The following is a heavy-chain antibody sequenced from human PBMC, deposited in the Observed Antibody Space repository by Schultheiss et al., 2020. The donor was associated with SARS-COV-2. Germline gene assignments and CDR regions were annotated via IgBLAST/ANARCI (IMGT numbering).Heavy chain of an antibody. CDR3: AHSEDYSNYAWFDP. D-gene: IGHD4-11*01. CDR2: IYWNDDK. Sequence: TLSLTCTVSGGSISSGGYYWGWIRQPPGKALEWLALIYWNDDKRYSPSLKSRLTITKDTSKNQVVLTMTNMDPVDTATYYCAHSEDYSNYAWFDPWGQGTLVTVSS. CDR1: GGSISSGGYY. V-gene: IGHV2-5*01. J-gene: IGHJ5*02.